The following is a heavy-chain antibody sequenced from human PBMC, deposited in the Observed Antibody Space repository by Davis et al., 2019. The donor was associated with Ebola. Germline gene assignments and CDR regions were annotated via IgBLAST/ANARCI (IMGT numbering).Heavy chain of an antibody. V-gene: IGHV3-21*01. Sequence: GESLKISCAASGFTFSIYTMNWVRQAPGEGLEWVSSISSSSSYIYYTDSVKGRFTISRDNSKNTLYLQMNSLRAEDTAVYYCARNGVGATLFDYWGQGTLVTVSS. J-gene: IGHJ4*02. D-gene: IGHD1-26*01. CDR1: GFTFSIYT. CDR2: ISSSSSYI. CDR3: ARNGVGATLFDY.